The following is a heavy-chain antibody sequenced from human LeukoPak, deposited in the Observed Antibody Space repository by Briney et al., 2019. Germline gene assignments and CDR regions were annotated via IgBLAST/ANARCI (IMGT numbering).Heavy chain of an antibody. V-gene: IGHV1-46*01. CDR3: AREDHGSGKTENLDY. CDR2: IDPSGGST. J-gene: IGHJ4*02. Sequence: ASVKVSCKASGYTFTNFYMHWVRQAPGQGLEWMGIIDPSGGSTNYAQKFQGRVTMTRDTSTSTVYMEMSSLRSEDTAVYFCAREDHGSGKTENLDYWGQGSLVIVSS. D-gene: IGHD3-10*01. CDR1: GYTFTNFY.